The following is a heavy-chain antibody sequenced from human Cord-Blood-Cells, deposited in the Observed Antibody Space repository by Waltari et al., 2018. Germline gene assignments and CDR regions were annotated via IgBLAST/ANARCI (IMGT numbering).Heavy chain of an antibody. CDR3: AKDAHYGGGDY. D-gene: IGHD4-17*01. Sequence: AASGFTFSSYGMHWVRQAPGKGLEWVAVISYDGSNKYYADSVKGRFTISRDNSKNTLYLQMNSLRAEDTAVYYCAKDAHYGGGDYWGQGTLVTVSS. CDR1: GFTFSSYG. J-gene: IGHJ4*02. V-gene: IGHV3-30*18. CDR2: ISYDGSNK.